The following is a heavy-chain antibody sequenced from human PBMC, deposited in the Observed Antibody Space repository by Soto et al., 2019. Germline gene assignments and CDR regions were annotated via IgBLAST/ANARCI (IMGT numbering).Heavy chain of an antibody. CDR3: AREPSDREAFSL. CDR2: IIPILDTT. CDR1: GGNFNNYA. V-gene: IGHV1-69*06. Sequence: QVQLVQSGAEVKKPGSSVKVSCKASGGNFNNYAISWVRQAPAQGLQWMGGIIPILDTTHYAQKLQGRVTISADRGRTTVYMEWTGLTSDDSATYFCAREPSDREAFSLWGQGTVVTVSS. D-gene: IGHD2-21*01. J-gene: IGHJ3*01.